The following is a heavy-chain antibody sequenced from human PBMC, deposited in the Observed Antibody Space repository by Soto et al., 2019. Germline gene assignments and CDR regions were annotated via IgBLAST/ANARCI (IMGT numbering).Heavy chain of an antibody. J-gene: IGHJ4*02. CDR1: GFTFDDYA. D-gene: IGHD6-19*01. CDR2: ISWNSGSI. CDR3: AKDMHFGKQWLRTFDY. V-gene: IGHV3-9*01. Sequence: EVQLVESGGGLVQPGRSLSLSCAASGFTFDDYAMHWVRQAPGKGLEWVSGISWNSGSIGYADSVKGRFTISRDNAKNSLYLQMNSLRAEDTALYYCAKDMHFGKQWLRTFDYWGQGTLVTVSS.